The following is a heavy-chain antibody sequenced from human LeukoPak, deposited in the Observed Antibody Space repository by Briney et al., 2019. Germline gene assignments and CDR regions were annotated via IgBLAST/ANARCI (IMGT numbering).Heavy chain of an antibody. Sequence: PSETLSLTCAVYGGSFSSYYWGWIRQPPGKGLEWIGSIYYSGSTYYNPSLKSRVTISVDTSKNQFSLKLSSVTAADTAVYYCAREDSSSWYFDYWGQGTLVTVSS. CDR2: IYYSGST. D-gene: IGHD6-13*01. J-gene: IGHJ4*02. CDR3: AREDSSSWYFDY. CDR1: GGSFSSYY. V-gene: IGHV4-39*07.